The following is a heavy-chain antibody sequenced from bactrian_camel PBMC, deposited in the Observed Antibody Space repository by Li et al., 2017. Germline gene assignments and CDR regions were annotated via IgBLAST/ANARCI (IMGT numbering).Heavy chain of an antibody. CDR2: IYAGGDIT. Sequence: HVQLVESGGGSVQTGGSLRLTCVASGYDYASSCMGWFRQAPGKERETVATIYAGGDITYYADSVKGRFTISKDYAKNTVSLRMRDLRPEDSGRYYCGADIRNEICKWLRESTQFSARGQGTEVTV. J-gene: IGHJ6*01. V-gene: IGHV3S54*01. D-gene: IGHD2*01. CDR1: GYDYASSC. CDR3: GADIRNEICKWLRESTQFSA.